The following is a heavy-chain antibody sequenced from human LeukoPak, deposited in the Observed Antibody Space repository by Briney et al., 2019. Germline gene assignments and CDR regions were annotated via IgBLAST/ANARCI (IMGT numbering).Heavy chain of an antibody. J-gene: IGHJ4*02. Sequence: ASVKVSFKASGYTFTDYYMHWVRQAPGQGLEWMGIINPSGGSTSHAQKFQGRVTMTRDTSTSTVYMELSSLRSEDTAVYYCARDHQYCSGGSCHFDYWGQGTLVTVSS. CDR3: ARDHQYCSGGSCHFDY. CDR1: GYTFTDYY. D-gene: IGHD2-15*01. V-gene: IGHV1-46*01. CDR2: INPSGGST.